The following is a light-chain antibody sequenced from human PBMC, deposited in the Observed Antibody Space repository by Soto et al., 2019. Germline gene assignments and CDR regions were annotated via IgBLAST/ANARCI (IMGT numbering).Light chain of an antibody. CDR2: GAS. V-gene: IGKV3-20*01. CDR1: QSVTSTY. CDR3: QYYGSSPPTT. Sequence: EFVMTQSPGTLSLSPGERAILSCRASQSVTSTYIAWYQQKPGQAPRLLIYGASSRATGNPARFSGSGSGTDFTLTISRLEAEEVAVYYCQYYGSSPPTTFGQGTKLEIK. J-gene: IGKJ2*01.